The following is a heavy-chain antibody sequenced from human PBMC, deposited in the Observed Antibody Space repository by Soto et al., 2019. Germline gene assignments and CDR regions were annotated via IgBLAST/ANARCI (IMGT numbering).Heavy chain of an antibody. D-gene: IGHD2-15*01. J-gene: IGHJ4*02. CDR1: GFTFSSYA. CDR2: ISGSGGST. Sequence: PGGSLRLSCAASGFTFSSYAMSWVRQAPGKGLEWVSSISGSGGSTYYADSVKGRFTISRDNSKNTLYLQMNSLRAEATAVYYCAKEISIAGWGDYFDYWGQGTLVTVSS. CDR3: AKEISIAGWGDYFDY. V-gene: IGHV3-23*01.